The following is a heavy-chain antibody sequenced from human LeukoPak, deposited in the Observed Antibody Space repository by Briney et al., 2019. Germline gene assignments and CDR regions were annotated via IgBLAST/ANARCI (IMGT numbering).Heavy chain of an antibody. CDR2: ISYDGSNK. J-gene: IGHJ6*02. CDR3: ARDGIVVVPAARPYYYYYGMDV. D-gene: IGHD2-2*01. Sequence: PGGSLRLSCAASGFTFSSYAMHWVRQAPGKGLEWVAVISYDGSNKYYADSVKGRFIISRDNSKNTLYLQMNSLRAEDTAVYYCARDGIVVVPAARPYYYYYGMDVWGQGTTVTVSS. V-gene: IGHV3-30-3*01. CDR1: GFTFSSYA.